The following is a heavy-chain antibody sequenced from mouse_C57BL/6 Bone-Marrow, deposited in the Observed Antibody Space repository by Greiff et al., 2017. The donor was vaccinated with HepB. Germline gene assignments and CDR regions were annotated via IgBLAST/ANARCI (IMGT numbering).Heavy chain of an antibody. V-gene: IGHV5-17*01. D-gene: IGHD1-1*01. CDR1: GFTFSDYG. CDR2: ISSCSSTI. CDR3: AGYGPFYWYFDV. Sequence: EVKLVESGGGLVKPGGSLKLSCAASGFTFSDYGLHWFRQAPEKVLDWVAYISSCSSTIYYADTVKGRFTISRDKAKNTLFLQMTSLRSEDTAMYYCAGYGPFYWYFDVWGTGTTVTVSS. J-gene: IGHJ1*03.